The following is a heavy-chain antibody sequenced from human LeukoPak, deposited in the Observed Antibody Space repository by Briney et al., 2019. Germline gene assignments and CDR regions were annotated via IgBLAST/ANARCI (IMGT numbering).Heavy chain of an antibody. J-gene: IGHJ5*02. CDR3: AAEVPGDSGSGRIRFDP. V-gene: IGHV3-72*01. D-gene: IGHD3-10*01. CDR1: GFTFSDHY. CDR2: IRNKANSYTT. Sequence: PGGSLRLSCAASGFTFSDHYMDWVRQAPGKGLEWVGRIRNKANSYTTEYAASVKGRFTISRDDSKNSLYLQMNSLKTEDTAVYYCAAEVPGDSGSGRIRFDPWGQGTPVTVSS.